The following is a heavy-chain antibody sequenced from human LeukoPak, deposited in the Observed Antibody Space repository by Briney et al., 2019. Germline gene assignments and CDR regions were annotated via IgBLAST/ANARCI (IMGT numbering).Heavy chain of an antibody. Sequence: SETLPLTCTVSGGSISSGSYYWSWIRQPAGKGLEWIGRIYTSGSTNYNPSLKSRVTISVDTSKNQFSLKLRSVTAADTAVYYCAREHYAYYDFWSGYNNWFDPWGQGTLVTVSS. CDR3: AREHYAYYDFWSGYNNWFDP. CDR1: GGSISSGSYY. CDR2: IYTSGST. J-gene: IGHJ5*02. V-gene: IGHV4-61*02. D-gene: IGHD3-3*01.